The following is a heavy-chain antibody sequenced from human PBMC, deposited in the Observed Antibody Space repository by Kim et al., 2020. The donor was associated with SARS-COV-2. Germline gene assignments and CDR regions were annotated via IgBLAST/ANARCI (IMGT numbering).Heavy chain of an antibody. J-gene: IGHJ4*02. D-gene: IGHD6-19*01. CDR3: ARLRLALHFDY. CDR1: GGSISSSSYY. CDR2: IYYSGST. Sequence: SETLSLTCTVSGGSISSSSYYWGWIRQPPGKGLEWIGSIYYSGSTYYNPSLKSRVTISVDTSKNQFSLKLSSVTAADTAVYYCARLRLALHFDYWGQGTLVTVSS. V-gene: IGHV4-39*01.